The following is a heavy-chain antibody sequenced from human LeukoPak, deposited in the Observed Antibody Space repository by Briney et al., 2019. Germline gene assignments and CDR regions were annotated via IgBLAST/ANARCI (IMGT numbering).Heavy chain of an antibody. CDR1: GYTFTSYG. CDR3: ARDSSGYYYWAPFDY. V-gene: IGHV1-18*01. J-gene: IGHJ4*02. CDR2: ISAYNGNT. Sequence: ASVKVSCKASGYTFTSYGISWVRQAPGQGPEWMGWISAYNGNTNYAQKLQGRVTMTTDTSTSTAYTELRSLRSDDTAVYYCARDSSGYYYWAPFDYWGQGTLVTVSS. D-gene: IGHD3-22*01.